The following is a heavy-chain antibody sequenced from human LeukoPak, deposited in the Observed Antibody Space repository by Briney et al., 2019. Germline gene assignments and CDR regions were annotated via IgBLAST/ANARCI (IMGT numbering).Heavy chain of an antibody. Sequence: GASVKVSCKASGYIFNSYIIHWVRQAPGQRLEWMGWINAGNGNTKYSQKFQGRVTITRATSASTVYTELSSLRSEDTAMYYCARDYLKLTYYYDSSGYPMTDWGQGTLVTVSS. CDR1: GYIFNSYI. CDR3: ARDYLKLTYYYDSSGYPMTD. J-gene: IGHJ4*02. CDR2: INAGNGNT. V-gene: IGHV1-3*01. D-gene: IGHD3-22*01.